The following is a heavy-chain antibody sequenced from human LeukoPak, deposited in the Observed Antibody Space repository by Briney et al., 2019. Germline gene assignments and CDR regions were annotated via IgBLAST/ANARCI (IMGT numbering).Heavy chain of an antibody. V-gene: IGHV3-30*03. J-gene: IGHJ4*02. CDR1: GFTFSSHD. D-gene: IGHD3-3*01. CDR3: ARDYDFWSGYSLDY. CDR2: ISYDGSNK. Sequence: PGGSLRLSCAASGFTFSSHDMHWVRQAPGKGLEWVAVISYDGSNKYYADSVKGRFTVSRDNSKNTLYLQMNSLRAEDTAVYYCARDYDFWSGYSLDYWGQGTLVTVSS.